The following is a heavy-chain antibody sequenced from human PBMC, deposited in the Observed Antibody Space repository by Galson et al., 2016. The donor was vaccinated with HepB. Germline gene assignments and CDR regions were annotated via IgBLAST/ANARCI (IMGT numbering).Heavy chain of an antibody. CDR2: IIPIFGTV. Sequence: SVKVSCKASGGTFSTYTISWVRQAPGQGLEWMGGIIPIFGTVIYAQKFQGRVTITADKSTNTVYMEVASLRSEDTAMYYCTRDGRRYCSGSSCQDYWAQGTLVTVSS. V-gene: IGHV1-69*06. J-gene: IGHJ4*02. CDR3: TRDGRRYCSGSSCQDY. D-gene: IGHD2-15*01. CDR1: GGTFSTYT.